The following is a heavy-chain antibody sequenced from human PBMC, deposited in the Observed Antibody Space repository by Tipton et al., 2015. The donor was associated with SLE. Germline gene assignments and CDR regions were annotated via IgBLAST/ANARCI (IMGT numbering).Heavy chain of an antibody. J-gene: IGHJ4*02. V-gene: IGHV4-34*01. CDR2: INHSGST. D-gene: IGHD7-27*01. CDR1: GGSFSGHY. CDR3: ATGVSPFDY. Sequence: LRLSCAVYGGSFSGHYWSWIRQPPGKGLEWIGEINHSGSTNYNPSLKSRVTISVDTSKNQFSLKLSSVTAADTAVYYCATGVSPFDYWGQGTLVTVSS.